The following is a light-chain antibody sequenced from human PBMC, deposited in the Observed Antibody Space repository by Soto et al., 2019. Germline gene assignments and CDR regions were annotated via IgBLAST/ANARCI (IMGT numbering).Light chain of an antibody. CDR3: QQYNNWSSWT. V-gene: IGKV3-15*01. CDR2: GAS. CDR1: QSVDTN. Sequence: EIVRTQSPATLSVSPGSRSTFSDRASQSVDTNLAWYQLKPGQAPRLLVYGASIRATGLPARFSGSGSGTEYSLTISSLQSEDFGVYYCQQYNNWSSWTFGQGTKVEIK. J-gene: IGKJ1*01.